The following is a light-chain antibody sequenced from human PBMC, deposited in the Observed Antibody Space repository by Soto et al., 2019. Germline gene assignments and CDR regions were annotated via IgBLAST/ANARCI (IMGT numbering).Light chain of an antibody. J-gene: IGKJ1*01. CDR2: GAS. CDR1: QTISNKY. CDR3: QHYGSPPRP. Sequence: VLTQSPGTLYLSPGESATLSCRASQTISNKYLAWYQHRAGQAPRLLIYGASIRSTDIPDRFSGSGSGTDFTSTISRLEPGDFAVYYCQHYGSPPRPFGQGTKG. V-gene: IGKV3-20*01.